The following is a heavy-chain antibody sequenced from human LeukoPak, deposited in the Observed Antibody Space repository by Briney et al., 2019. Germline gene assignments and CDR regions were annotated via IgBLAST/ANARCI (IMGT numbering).Heavy chain of an antibody. V-gene: IGHV3-48*03. J-gene: IGHJ4*02. Sequence: AGGSLRLSCAASGFTFSSYEMNWVRQAPGKGLEWVSYISSSGSTIYYADSVKGRFTISRDNSKNTLYLQMNSLRAEDTAVYYCAKDRQWLAYYFDYWGQGTLVTVSS. CDR1: GFTFSSYE. D-gene: IGHD6-19*01. CDR2: ISSSGSTI. CDR3: AKDRQWLAYYFDY.